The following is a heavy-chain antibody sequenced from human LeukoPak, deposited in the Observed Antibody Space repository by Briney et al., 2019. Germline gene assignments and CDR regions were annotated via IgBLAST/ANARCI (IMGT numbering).Heavy chain of an antibody. CDR1: GYSISSGYY. CDR3: ARGRPKKGWFDP. CDR2: IYHSGST. D-gene: IGHD6-6*01. J-gene: IGHJ5*02. Sequence: SETLSLTCTVSGYSISSGYYWGWIRQPPGKGLEWIGSIYHSGSTNYNPSLKSRVTISVDTSKNQFSLKLSSVTAADTAVYYCARGRPKKGWFDPWGQGTLVTVSS. V-gene: IGHV4-38-2*02.